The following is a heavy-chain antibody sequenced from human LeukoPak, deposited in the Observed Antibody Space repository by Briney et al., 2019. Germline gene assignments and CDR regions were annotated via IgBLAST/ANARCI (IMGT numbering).Heavy chain of an antibody. CDR3: ATTRGSSFDY. V-gene: IGHV3-53*01. D-gene: IGHD4-11*01. CDR1: GFIVSSNY. Sequence: GSLRLSCVVSGFIVSSNYMSWVRPAPGKGLEWVSIIYSSGSTYYADSVKGRFTISRDNSKNTLYLQMNSLRVEDTALYYCATTRGSSFDYWGQGTLVTVSS. CDR2: IYSSGST. J-gene: IGHJ4*02.